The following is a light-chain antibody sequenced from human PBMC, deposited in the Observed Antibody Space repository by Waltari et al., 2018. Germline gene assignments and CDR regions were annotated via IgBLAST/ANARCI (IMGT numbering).Light chain of an antibody. Sequence: DIVMTQSADSLAVSLGERATINCKSSQSVLYSSNNKNYVAWYQQKPGQPPKLLIYWASTRESGVPDRFTGSGSGTDFTLTISSLQAEDVAVYYCQQYYSIPLTFGGGTTVEIK. J-gene: IGKJ4*01. CDR2: WAS. V-gene: IGKV4-1*01. CDR1: QSVLYSSNNKNY. CDR3: QQYYSIPLT.